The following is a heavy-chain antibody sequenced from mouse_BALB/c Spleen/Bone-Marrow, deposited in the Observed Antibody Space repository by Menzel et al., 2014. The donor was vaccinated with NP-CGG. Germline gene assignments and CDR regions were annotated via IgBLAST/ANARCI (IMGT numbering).Heavy chain of an antibody. CDR3: AHYDYAYFDY. J-gene: IGHJ2*01. CDR1: GFNIKDTY. Sequence: EVQLQQSGAELVKPGASVKLSCTASGFNIKDTYIHWVKQRPEQGLEWIGWIDPENGNTKYDPKFQGKATMTADTSSNTAYLQLSSLASDDTAVYYCAHYDYAYFDYWGQGTTLTVSS. CDR2: IDPENGNT. D-gene: IGHD2-4*01. V-gene: IGHV14-3*02.